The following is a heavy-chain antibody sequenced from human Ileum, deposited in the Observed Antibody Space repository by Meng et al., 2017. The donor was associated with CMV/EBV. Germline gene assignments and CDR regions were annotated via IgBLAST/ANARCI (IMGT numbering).Heavy chain of an antibody. V-gene: IGHV4-31*03. CDR2: IYYSGNT. CDR3: ARLRAGISCFDP. Sequence: CTVSNGSIRSGAHYWSWLRQHPGKGLEWIGYIYYSGNTYYNPSLQSRATISVDTSQNSFSLRLSSVTAADTAVYYCARLRAGISCFDPWGQGALVTVSS. J-gene: IGHJ5*02. CDR1: NGSIRSGAHY. D-gene: IGHD6-19*01.